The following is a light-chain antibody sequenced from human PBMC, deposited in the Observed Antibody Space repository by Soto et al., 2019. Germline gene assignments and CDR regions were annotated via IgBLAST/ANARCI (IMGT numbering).Light chain of an antibody. CDR2: DVT. J-gene: IGLJ1*01. V-gene: IGLV2-14*01. Sequence: QSVLTQPASVSGSPGQSITISCTGTTSDIGGYNYVSWYQQHPGKAPKLMIYDVTRRPSGVSIRFSGSKSGNTASLTISGLQAEDEADYYCSSDISSSAPYVFGTGTKATVL. CDR3: SSDISSSAPYV. CDR1: TSDIGGYNY.